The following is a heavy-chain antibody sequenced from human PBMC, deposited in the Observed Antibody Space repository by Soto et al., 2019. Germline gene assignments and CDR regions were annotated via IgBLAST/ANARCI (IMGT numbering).Heavy chain of an antibody. V-gene: IGHV3-23*01. CDR1: GFTFSSYA. Sequence: GGSLRLSCAASGFTFSSYAMSWVRQAPGKGLEWVSAISGNGGSTYYADSVKGRYTISRDNRKNSLYLQMNSLRTEDTALYYCARAKPSTIAAAGNFDYWGQGTLVTVSS. CDR3: ARAKPSTIAAAGNFDY. CDR2: ISGNGGST. D-gene: IGHD6-13*01. J-gene: IGHJ4*02.